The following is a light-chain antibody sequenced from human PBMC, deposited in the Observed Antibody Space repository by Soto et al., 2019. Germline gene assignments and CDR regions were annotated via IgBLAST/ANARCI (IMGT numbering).Light chain of an antibody. CDR2: EGS. CDR3: CSYAGSLLV. Sequence: QSALTQPASVSGSPGQSITISCTGTSSDVGSYNLVSWYQQHPGKAPKLMIYEGSKRPSGVSNRFSGSKSGNTASLTISGLQAEDEADYYCCSYAGSLLVFGVGTKLTVL. V-gene: IGLV2-23*01. J-gene: IGLJ2*01. CDR1: SSDVGSYNL.